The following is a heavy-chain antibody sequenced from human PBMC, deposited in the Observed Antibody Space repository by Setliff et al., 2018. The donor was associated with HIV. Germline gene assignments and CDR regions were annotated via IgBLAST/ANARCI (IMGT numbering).Heavy chain of an antibody. J-gene: IGHJ4*02. V-gene: IGHV4-39*01. CDR3: ARGQDILEPSGPFDY. D-gene: IGHD2-15*01. CDR2: IYYSGTT. Sequence: SETLSLTCTVFGDSITSPDYYWAWIRQPPGKGLEWIGNIYYSGTTDYNPSLKSRVTISVETSKIQFSLKLTSLTAADTAVYYCARGQDILEPSGPFDYWGQGTLVTVSS. CDR1: GDSITSPDYY.